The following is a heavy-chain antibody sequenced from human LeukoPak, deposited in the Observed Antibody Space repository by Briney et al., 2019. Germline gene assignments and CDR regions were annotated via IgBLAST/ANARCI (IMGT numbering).Heavy chain of an antibody. CDR3: ARALPRVGATPMGLD. D-gene: IGHD1-26*01. Sequence: ASVKVSCKASGYTFTSYAMNWVRQAPAQGLEWMGWINTNTGNPTYAQGFTGRFVFSLDTSVSTAYLQISSLKAEDTAVYYCARALPRVGATPMGLDWGQGTLVTVSS. CDR1: GYTFTSYA. CDR2: INTNTGNP. J-gene: IGHJ4*02. V-gene: IGHV7-4-1*02.